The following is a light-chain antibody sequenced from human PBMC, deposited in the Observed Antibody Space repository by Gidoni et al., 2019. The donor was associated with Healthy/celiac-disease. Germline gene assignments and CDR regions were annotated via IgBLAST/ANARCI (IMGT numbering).Light chain of an antibody. Sequence: SYELTQPPSVSVSPGQTASITCSGDKLGDKYACWYQQKPGQSPVLVIYHDSKRPSGIPERFSGSNSGNTATLTISGTQAMDESDYYCQAWDSSTARFGGGTKLTVL. J-gene: IGLJ2*01. CDR3: QAWDSSTAR. V-gene: IGLV3-1*01. CDR2: HDS. CDR1: KLGDKY.